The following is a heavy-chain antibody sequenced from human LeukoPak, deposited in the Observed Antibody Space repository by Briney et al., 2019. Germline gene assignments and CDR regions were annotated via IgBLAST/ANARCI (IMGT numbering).Heavy chain of an antibody. Sequence: GGSLRLSCEVSGFTFTDYWMNWVRQAPGKGPEWVASIRQDGSEKTYVDSVKGRFTISRDNTKNSLSLQLNGLRAEDTAVYYCARDGTAAGLYLDLWGQGTLVTVSS. CDR1: GFTFTDYW. CDR3: ARDGTAAGLYLDL. J-gene: IGHJ4*01. V-gene: IGHV3-7*01. D-gene: IGHD6-13*01. CDR2: IRQDGSEK.